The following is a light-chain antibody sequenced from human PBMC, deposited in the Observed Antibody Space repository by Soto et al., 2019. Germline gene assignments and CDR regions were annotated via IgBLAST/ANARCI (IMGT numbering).Light chain of an antibody. J-gene: IGLJ1*01. CDR3: SSYTSSSLYV. CDR2: DVS. CDR1: SSDVGGYNY. V-gene: IGLV2-14*01. Sequence: QSALTQPASVSGSPGQSITISCTGTSSDVGGYNYVSWYQQHPGKAPKLMIYDVSNRPSGGSTRFSGSKSGNTASLTISGPQAEDEADYYCSSYTSSSLYVFGTGTKLTVL.